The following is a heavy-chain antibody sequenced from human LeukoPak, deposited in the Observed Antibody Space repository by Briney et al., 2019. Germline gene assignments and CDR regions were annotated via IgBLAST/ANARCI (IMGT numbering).Heavy chain of an antibody. D-gene: IGHD2/OR15-2a*01. CDR3: VISYYFDY. Sequence: GGSLRLSCSASGFTFSNYAMHWVRQAPGKGLEYVSAICSNGGSTYYADSVKGRFTISRDNSKNTLYLQMSSLRAEDTAVYYCVISYYFDYWGQGTLVTVSS. CDR2: ICSNGGST. J-gene: IGHJ4*02. CDR1: GFTFSNYA. V-gene: IGHV3-64D*06.